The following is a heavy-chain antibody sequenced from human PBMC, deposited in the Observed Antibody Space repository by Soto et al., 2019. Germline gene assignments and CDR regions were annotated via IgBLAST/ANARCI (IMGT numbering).Heavy chain of an antibody. CDR2: IHYTGST. Sequence: KTSETLSLTCTVSGGSMSRYYWTWIRQPPGKGLEWIGNIHYTGSTNYNPSLKSRVTILLGTSTSQFPLKVSSVTAADTAVYYCARDLTISSTDGPLDPWGHGTLVTVSS. CDR1: GGSMSRYY. J-gene: IGHJ5*02. CDR3: ARDLTISSTDGPLDP. D-gene: IGHD1-1*01. V-gene: IGHV4-59*01.